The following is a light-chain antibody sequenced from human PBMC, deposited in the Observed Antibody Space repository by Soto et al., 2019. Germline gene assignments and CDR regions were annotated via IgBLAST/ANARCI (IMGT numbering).Light chain of an antibody. V-gene: IGKV2-30*01. CDR3: MQGTHWPIT. CDR1: HSLVYSDGNIY. CDR2: KVS. Sequence: DVVMTQSPLSLPVTLGQPASISCSSSHSLVYSDGNIYLNWFHQRPGQSPRRLIYKVSNRDSGVPDRFSGSGSGTDFTLKISRVEAEDVGVYYCMQGTHWPITFGQGTRLEIK. J-gene: IGKJ5*01.